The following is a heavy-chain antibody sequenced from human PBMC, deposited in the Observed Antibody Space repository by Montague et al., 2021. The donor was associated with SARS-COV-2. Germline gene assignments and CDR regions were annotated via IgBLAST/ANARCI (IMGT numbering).Heavy chain of an antibody. V-gene: IGHV4-39*01. CDR2: IYYSGST. Sequence: SETLSLTCTVSGGSISSSSYYWGWIRQPPGEGLEWIGSIYYSGSTYYSPSLKSRVTISVDTSKNQFSLKLSSMIAADTAVYYCARFPTSYYYDSKAAPATPDAFDIWGQGTMVTVSS. CDR1: GGSISSSSYY. CDR3: ARFPTSYYYDSKAAPATPDAFDI. J-gene: IGHJ3*02. D-gene: IGHD3-22*01.